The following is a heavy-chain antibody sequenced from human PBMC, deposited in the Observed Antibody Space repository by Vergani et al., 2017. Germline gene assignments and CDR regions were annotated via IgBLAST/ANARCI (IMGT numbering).Heavy chain of an antibody. V-gene: IGHV4-34*01. Sequence: QVQLQQWGGGLLKPSETLSLTCVVNGGSFTSYHWTWIRQSPGEGLEWVGDIDHTGRPDYNPSLKRRLTMSVAKSRNQFSLTLNSGTATDTAIYFCARVNTETNGHLYYYYYMDVWGQGTAVTVS. D-gene: IGHD4-11*01. CDR1: GGSFTSYH. J-gene: IGHJ6*03. CDR3: ARVNTETNGHLYYYYYMDV. CDR2: IDHTGRP.